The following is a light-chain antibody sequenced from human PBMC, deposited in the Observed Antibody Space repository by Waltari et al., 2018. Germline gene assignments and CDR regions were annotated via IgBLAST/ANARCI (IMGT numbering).Light chain of an antibody. CDR1: SSDGDSYIL. CDR2: ETN. V-gene: IGLV2-23*01. CDR3: CSYAVNRNWV. Sequence: QSALTQPASVSGSPGQSMTISCTGTSSDGDSYILVSWYQQHPGTAPKLIIFETNKLPSGVSNRFSRSKSGNTASLTISGLQAEDEADYHCCSYAVNRNWVFGGGTKLTVL. J-gene: IGLJ3*02.